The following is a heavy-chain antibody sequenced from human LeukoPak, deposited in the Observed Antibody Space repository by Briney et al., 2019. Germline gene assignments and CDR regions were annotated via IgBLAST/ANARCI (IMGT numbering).Heavy chain of an antibody. D-gene: IGHD3-3*01. V-gene: IGHV3-23*01. CDR1: GFTFSNYA. J-gene: IGHJ4*02. Sequence: SGGSLRLSCAASGFTFSNYAMNWVRQAPGKGLEWVSLISGSTGSTYYADSVKGRFSISRDNSKNTVYLQMNSLRVEDTAVYYCARGVLWSGYFYFDYWGQGTLVTVSS. CDR2: ISGSTGST. CDR3: ARGVLWSGYFYFDY.